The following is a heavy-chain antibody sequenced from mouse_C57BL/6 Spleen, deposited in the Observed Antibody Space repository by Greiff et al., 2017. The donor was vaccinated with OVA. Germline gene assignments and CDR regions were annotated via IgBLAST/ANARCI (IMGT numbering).Heavy chain of an antibody. Sequence: QVQLKESGAELVRPGTSVKVSCKASGYAFTNYLIEWVKQRPGQGLEWIGVINPGSGGTNYNEKFKGKATLTADKSSSTAYMQLSSLTSEDSAVYFGARSRDGYYWYFDVWGTGTTVTVSS. CDR3: ARSRDGYYWYFDV. CDR1: GYAFTNYL. D-gene: IGHD2-3*01. CDR2: INPGSGGT. J-gene: IGHJ1*03. V-gene: IGHV1-54*01.